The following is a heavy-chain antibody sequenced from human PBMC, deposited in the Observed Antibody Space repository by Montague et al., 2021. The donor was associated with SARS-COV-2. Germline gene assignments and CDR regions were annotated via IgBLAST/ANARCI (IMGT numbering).Heavy chain of an antibody. CDR1: GFPFANYA. J-gene: IGHJ5*02. Sequence: SLRLSCAASGFPFANYAIRWVRQAPGRGLEWVSVVSYSSNSAYYVDSVKDRLTVSRDNSSSTPFLHMSSLRPDDTAIYYCARSLGVTKCWLDPWGQGTLVTVSS. D-gene: IGHD2-8*01. CDR3: ARSLGVTKCWLDP. CDR2: VSYSSNSA. V-gene: IGHV3-30-3*01.